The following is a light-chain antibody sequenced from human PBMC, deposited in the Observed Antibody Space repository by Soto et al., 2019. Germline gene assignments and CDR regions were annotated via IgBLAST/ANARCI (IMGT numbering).Light chain of an antibody. CDR2: GAS. Sequence: EIVLTQSPGTLSLSQGERATLSCRASQSVSSSFLAWYQQKPGQAPRLLIYGASSRATGIPDRFSGSGSGTDFTLTISRLEPEDVAVYYCQQYGSSPLTFGGGTKVEIK. J-gene: IGKJ4*01. V-gene: IGKV3-20*01. CDR1: QSVSSSF. CDR3: QQYGSSPLT.